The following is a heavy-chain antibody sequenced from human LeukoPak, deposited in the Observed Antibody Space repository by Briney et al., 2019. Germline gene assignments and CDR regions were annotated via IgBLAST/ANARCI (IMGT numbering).Heavy chain of an antibody. J-gene: IGHJ4*02. D-gene: IGHD3-3*01. CDR2: IDNAGSIT. CDR3: ARGPHGGFVIIPTEF. CDR1: GFTFSNYW. V-gene: IGHV3-74*03. Sequence: GGSLRLSCAASGFTFSNYWIHWVRQAPGKGLVWVSRIDNAGSITTYADSVKGRFTISRANAKNSLFLQMNSLRAEDTAVYYCARGPHGGFVIIPTEFWGQGTLVTVSS.